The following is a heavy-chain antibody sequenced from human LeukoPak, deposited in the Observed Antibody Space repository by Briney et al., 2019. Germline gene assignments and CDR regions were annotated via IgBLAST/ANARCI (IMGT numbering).Heavy chain of an antibody. V-gene: IGHV1-2*02. J-gene: IGHJ4*02. Sequence: ASVKVSCKASGYTFTGHYMHWVRQAPGQGLEWMGWINPNSGGTNYAQKFQGRVTMTRDTSISTAYIELSRLRFDDTAVYYCASGSSYDSSGRGSDYWGQGTLVTVSS. CDR1: GYTFTGHY. D-gene: IGHD3-22*01. CDR3: ASGSSYDSSGRGSDY. CDR2: INPNSGGT.